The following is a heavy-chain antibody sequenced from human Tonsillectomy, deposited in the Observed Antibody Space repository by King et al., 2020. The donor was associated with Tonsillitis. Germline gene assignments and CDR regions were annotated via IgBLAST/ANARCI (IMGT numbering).Heavy chain of an antibody. J-gene: IGHJ5*02. V-gene: IGHV4-39*02. Sequence: QLQESGPGLVKPSDTLSLTCAVSGGSISSTSYYWAWIRQPPGKGPEWIASIYYDGTTYYNPSLQSRLTISVDTTRNQFSLRLSSVTAADTAVYYCARDPGYSRGFDPWGQGMLVTVSS. CDR1: GGSISSTSYY. D-gene: IGHD3-22*01. CDR3: ARDPGYSRGFDP. CDR2: IYYDGTT.